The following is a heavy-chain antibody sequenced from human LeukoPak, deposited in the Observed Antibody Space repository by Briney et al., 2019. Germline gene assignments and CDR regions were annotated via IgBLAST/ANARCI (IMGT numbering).Heavy chain of an antibody. J-gene: IGHJ3*02. CDR1: GGSISSYY. CDR3: ARDPQLGSSGYYDAFDI. CDR2: IYYSGST. Sequence: SETLSLTCTVSGGSISSYYWSWIRQPPGKGLEWIGYIYYSGSTNYNPSLKSRVTISVDTSKNQFSLKLSSVTAADTAVYYCARDPQLGSSGYYDAFDIWGQGTMVTVSS. D-gene: IGHD3-22*01. V-gene: IGHV4-59*01.